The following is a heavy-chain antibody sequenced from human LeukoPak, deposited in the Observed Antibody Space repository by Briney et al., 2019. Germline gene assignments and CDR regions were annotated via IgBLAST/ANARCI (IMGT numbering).Heavy chain of an antibody. CDR3: ARAPRYYYDSSGYPLDY. CDR1: GYTFTSYG. V-gene: IGHV1-18*01. J-gene: IGHJ4*02. D-gene: IGHD3-22*01. CDR2: ISAYNGNT. Sequence: GASVKVSCKASGYTFTSYGISWVRQAPGQGLEWMGWISAYNGNTNYAQKFQGRVTITADKSTSTAYMELSSLRSEDTAVYYCARAPRYYYDSSGYPLDYWGQGTLVTVSS.